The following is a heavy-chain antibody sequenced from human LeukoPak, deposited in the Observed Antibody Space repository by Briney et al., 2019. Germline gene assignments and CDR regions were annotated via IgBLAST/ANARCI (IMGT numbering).Heavy chain of an antibody. Sequence: PSETLSLTCTVSRYSISSGYYWGWIRQPPGKGLEWIGSINHSGNTYYNPSLKSRVTISVDTSKNQFSLKLSSVTAADTAVYYCARTGYSSDYYGMDVWGQGTTITVSS. CDR1: RYSISSGYY. CDR3: ARTGYSSDYYGMDV. V-gene: IGHV4-38-2*02. J-gene: IGHJ6*02. CDR2: INHSGNT. D-gene: IGHD6-25*01.